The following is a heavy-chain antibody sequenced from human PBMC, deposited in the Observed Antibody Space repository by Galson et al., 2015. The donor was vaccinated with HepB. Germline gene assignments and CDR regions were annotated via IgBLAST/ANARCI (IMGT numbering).Heavy chain of an antibody. J-gene: IGHJ4*02. Sequence: SETLSLTCAVSDGSISSSDWWSWVRQPPGEGLERIGEISHSGSTNYNPSLKSRVTISVDKTKNQFSLKLNSVTAADTAMYYCARDRKHAVFYWGQGTLVTVSS. V-gene: IGHV4-4*02. CDR3: ARDRKHAVFY. D-gene: IGHD3-16*01. CDR2: ISHSGST. CDR1: DGSISSSDW.